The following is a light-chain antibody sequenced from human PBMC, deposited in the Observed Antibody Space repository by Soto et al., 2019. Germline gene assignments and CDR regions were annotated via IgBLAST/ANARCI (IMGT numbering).Light chain of an antibody. CDR2: EAS. J-gene: IGKJ1*01. CDR3: LQDINYPWT. V-gene: IGKV1-5*03. CDR1: QNINTW. Sequence: DIQMTQSPSTLSASVGDSVTITCRASQNINTWVAWYQQKTGKAPNLLIYEASSLQSGVPQRVSGSGSGTDFTLAISSLQPEDSATYYCLQDINYPWTFGQGTKVDIK.